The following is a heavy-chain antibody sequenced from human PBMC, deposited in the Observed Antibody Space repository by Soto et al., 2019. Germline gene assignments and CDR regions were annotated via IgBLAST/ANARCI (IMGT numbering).Heavy chain of an antibody. D-gene: IGHD5-18*01. Sequence: AGGSLRLSCEASGFTLSSYWMSWIRQAPGKGLEWVAVIWYDGSNKYYADSVKGRFTISRDNSKNTLYLQMNSLRAEDTAVYYCARDLVVDTAIQHFYGMDVWGQGTTVTVSS. V-gene: IGHV3-33*08. J-gene: IGHJ6*02. CDR1: GFTLSSYW. CDR3: ARDLVVDTAIQHFYGMDV. CDR2: IWYDGSNK.